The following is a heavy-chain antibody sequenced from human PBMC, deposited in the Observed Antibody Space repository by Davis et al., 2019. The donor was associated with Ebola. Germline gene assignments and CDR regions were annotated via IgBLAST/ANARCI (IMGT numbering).Heavy chain of an antibody. J-gene: IGHJ6*02. D-gene: IGHD4-11*01. Sequence: SETLSLTCTVSGGSIRSYYWRWIRQPPGKGLEWIGYIYYSGSTNYNPSLKSRVTISVDTSKNQFSLKLSSVTAADTAIYYCARDRYSTVTTFYGMDVWGQGTTVTVS. CDR3: ARDRYSTVTTFYGMDV. CDR2: IYYSGST. V-gene: IGHV4-59*01. CDR1: GGSIRSYY.